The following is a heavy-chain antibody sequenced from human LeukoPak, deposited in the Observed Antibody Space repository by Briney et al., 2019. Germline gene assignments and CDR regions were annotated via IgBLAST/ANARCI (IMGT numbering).Heavy chain of an antibody. V-gene: IGHV4-34*01. J-gene: IGHJ6*02. CDR1: GGSFSGYY. CDR3: ARVKTICGVVITYYYYYGMDV. D-gene: IGHD3-3*01. CDR2: INHSGST. Sequence: SETLSLTCAVYGGSFSGYYWSWIRQPPGKGLEWIGEINHSGSTNYNPSLKSRVTISVDTSKNQFSLKLSSVTAADTAVYYCARVKTICGVVITYYYYYGMDVWGQGTTVTVSS.